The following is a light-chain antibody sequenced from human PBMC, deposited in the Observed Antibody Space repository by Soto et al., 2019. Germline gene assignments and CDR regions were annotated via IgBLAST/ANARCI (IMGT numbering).Light chain of an antibody. V-gene: IGKV3-20*01. CDR1: QSVSSSY. CDR3: QQYGSSPRT. CDR2: GAS. J-gene: IGKJ2*01. Sequence: EIVLTQSPGTLSLSPGERATLSCRASQSVSSSYLAWYQQKPGQAPRLLIYGASSRATGIPDRFSGSGSGTDFTLNSSRLEPEDYAVYYCQQYGSSPRTFGQGTKLEIK.